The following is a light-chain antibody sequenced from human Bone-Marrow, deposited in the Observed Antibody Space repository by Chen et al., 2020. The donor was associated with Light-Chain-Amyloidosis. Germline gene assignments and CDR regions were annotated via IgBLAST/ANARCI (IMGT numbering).Light chain of an antibody. V-gene: IGLV3-21*02. CDR3: QVWDRSSDRPL. J-gene: IGLJ3*02. CDR2: DDG. CDR1: NIGSTS. Sequence: VLTQPSSVSVAPGQTATIACGGNNIGSTSVHSYQQTPGQARLLVVYDDGDRPSGITERLSGSHSGNTATLTISRVEAGDEADYYCQVWDRSSDRPLFGGGTKLTVL.